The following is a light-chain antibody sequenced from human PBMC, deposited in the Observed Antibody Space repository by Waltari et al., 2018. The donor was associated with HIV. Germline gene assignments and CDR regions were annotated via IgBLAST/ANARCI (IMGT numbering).Light chain of an antibody. V-gene: IGLV1-47*01. CDR3: AAWDDSLSGLV. J-gene: IGLJ2*01. CDR2: RNN. CDR1: NSNIRSHF. Sequence: QSVLTQAPSASGTPGPRVTISCSGTNSNIRSHFVSWYQQVPGGAPKLLIYRNNQRPSGVPDRFSGSKSVTSASLAISGLRSEDEADYYCAAWDDSLSGLVFGGRTKLTVL.